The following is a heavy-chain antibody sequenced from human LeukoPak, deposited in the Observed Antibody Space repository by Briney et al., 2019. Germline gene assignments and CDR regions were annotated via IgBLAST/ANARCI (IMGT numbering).Heavy chain of an antibody. CDR1: GYTFTAYY. CDR2: INPNSGGT. J-gene: IGHJ4*02. D-gene: IGHD6-19*01. V-gene: IGHV1-2*02. CDR3: ARDSSGSRTIDY. Sequence: ASVKVSCKASGYTFTAYYVHWMRQAPGQRLEWMGWINPNSGGTNYAQKFQGRVTMTRDTSISTAYMELTSLISDDTAVYYCARDSSGSRTIDYWGQGTLVTVSS.